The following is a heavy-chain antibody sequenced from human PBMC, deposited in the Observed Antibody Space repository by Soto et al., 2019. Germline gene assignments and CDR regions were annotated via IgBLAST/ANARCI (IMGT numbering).Heavy chain of an antibody. CDR1: GFTFSSYW. CDR3: ARDPYYDFWSGYYYYGMDV. Sequence: SGGSLRLSCAASGFTFSSYWMSWVRQAPGKGLEWVANIKQDGSEKYYVDSVKGRFTISRDNAKNSLYLQMNSLRAEDTAVYYCARDPYYDFWSGYYYYGMDVWGQGTTVTVSS. V-gene: IGHV3-7*05. J-gene: IGHJ6*02. CDR2: IKQDGSEK. D-gene: IGHD3-3*01.